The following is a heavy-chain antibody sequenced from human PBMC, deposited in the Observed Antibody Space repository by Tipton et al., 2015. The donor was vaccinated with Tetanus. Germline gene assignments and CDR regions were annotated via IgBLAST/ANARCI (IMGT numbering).Heavy chain of an antibody. J-gene: IGHJ3*01. V-gene: IGHV3-23*01. CDR2: ISGRGASA. CDR3: VKDRPNWAAFHL. CDR1: GFTFANYA. D-gene: IGHD2-8*01. Sequence: SLRLSCAASGFTFANYAMTWVRQAPGKGLEWVSTISGRGASAYYADSVKGRFTLSRDNSKNTLNLQMNSLKDEDTAIYYCVKDRPNWAAFHLWGQGTMVTVSS.